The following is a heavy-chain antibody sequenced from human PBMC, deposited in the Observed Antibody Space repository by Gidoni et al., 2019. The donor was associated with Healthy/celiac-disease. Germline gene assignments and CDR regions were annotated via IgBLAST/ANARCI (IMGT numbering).Heavy chain of an antibody. D-gene: IGHD3-3*01. J-gene: IGHJ3*02. CDR3: ASVLRFLEWVPWGLDALDI. CDR1: GFTFRASW. V-gene: IGHV3-7*01. CDR2: IKQDGSEK. Sequence: EVQLVESGGGLVQPGGSLTLSCAASGFTFRASWMGWVRQAPGKGLEWVANIKQDGSEKYYVDSVKGRFTISRDNAKNSLYLQMNSLRAEDTAVYYCASVLRFLEWVPWGLDALDIWGQGTMVTVSS.